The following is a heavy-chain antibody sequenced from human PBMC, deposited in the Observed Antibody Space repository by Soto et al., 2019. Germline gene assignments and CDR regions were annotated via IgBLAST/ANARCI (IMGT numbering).Heavy chain of an antibody. V-gene: IGHV3-53*01. CDR3: VSRIPSWVFDY. J-gene: IGHJ4*01. Sequence: GGSLRLSCGASGLSVSDNYMGWVRQAPGRGLEWVSVMYAGGDTHYADSVKGRFTISRGKSEDTLYLQMNSLRDEDTGVYFCVSRIPSWVFDYWGLGTLVTV. CDR2: MYAGGDT. CDR1: GLSVSDNY. D-gene: IGHD2-21*01.